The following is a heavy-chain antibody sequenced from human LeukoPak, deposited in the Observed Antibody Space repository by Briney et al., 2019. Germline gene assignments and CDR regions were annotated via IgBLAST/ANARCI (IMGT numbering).Heavy chain of an antibody. CDR2: IYHGGST. Sequence: PSETLSLTCTVSNYSISSGYYWGWIRQSPGKGLEWIGSIYHGGSTYYNPSLRSRVIVSVDTSKNHFSLKLSSVTAADTAVYYCARLKRKYYDYVWGSYRYPGGFDYWGQGTLVTVSS. CDR3: ARLKRKYYDYVWGSYRYPGGFDY. J-gene: IGHJ4*02. D-gene: IGHD3-16*02. V-gene: IGHV4-38-2*02. CDR1: NYSISSGYY.